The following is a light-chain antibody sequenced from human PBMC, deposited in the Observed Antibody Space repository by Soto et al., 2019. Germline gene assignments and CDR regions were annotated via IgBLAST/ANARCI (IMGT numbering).Light chain of an antibody. V-gene: IGKV1-5*03. CDR1: ASISSW. CDR3: HQYSASHT. Sequence: DIQMTQSPSTLSASVGDRIIITCRASASISSWLAWYQQKPGKAPKLLIYKASTLESGVPSRFSASGSGTEFTLTISSLQPDDSATYFCHQYSASHTFGGGTKVEIK. CDR2: KAS. J-gene: IGKJ4*01.